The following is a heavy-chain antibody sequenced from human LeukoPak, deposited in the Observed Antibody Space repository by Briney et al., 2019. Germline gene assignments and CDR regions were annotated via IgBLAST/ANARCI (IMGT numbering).Heavy chain of an antibody. CDR2: ISYDGSNK. CDR1: GFTFSSYG. CDR3: AKGTGINHYHWIDP. Sequence: GRSLRLSCAASGFTFSSYGMHWVRQAPGKGLEWVAVISYDGSNKYYADSVKGRFTISRDNSKNTLYLQMNSLRAEDTALYYCAKGTGINHYHWIDPWGQGTQVTVSS. D-gene: IGHD3/OR15-3a*01. J-gene: IGHJ5*02. V-gene: IGHV3-30*18.